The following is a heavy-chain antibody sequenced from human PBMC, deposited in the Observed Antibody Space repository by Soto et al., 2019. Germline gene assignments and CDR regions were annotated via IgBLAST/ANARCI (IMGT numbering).Heavy chain of an antibody. V-gene: IGHV3-30*18. CDR2: ISYDGSNK. Sequence: PGGSLRLSCAASGFTFSSYGMHWVRQAPGKGLEWVAVISYDGSNKYYAETVKGRFTISRDNSKNTLYLKMNSMRAEDTAVYYCAKEGSDYDILTGSGYYGMDVWGQGT. D-gene: IGHD3-9*01. CDR3: AKEGSDYDILTGSGYYGMDV. J-gene: IGHJ6*02. CDR1: GFTFSSYG.